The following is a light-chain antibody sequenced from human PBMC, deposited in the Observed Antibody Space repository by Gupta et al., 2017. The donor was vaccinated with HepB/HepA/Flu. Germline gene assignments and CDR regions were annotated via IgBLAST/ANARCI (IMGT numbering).Light chain of an antibody. J-gene: IGKJ4*01. CDR3: QQEHSSPVT. CDR1: QKIHSNS. V-gene: IGKV3-20*01. CDR2: HAS. Sequence: EFVLTQSPGTLSLSPGERATLSCRASQKIHSNSVAWYQQKPGQAPRLLIYHASSRATGTPDRFGGGGSGTEFTLTISRLEPEDFAVYYCQQEHSSPVTFGGGTKVQIK.